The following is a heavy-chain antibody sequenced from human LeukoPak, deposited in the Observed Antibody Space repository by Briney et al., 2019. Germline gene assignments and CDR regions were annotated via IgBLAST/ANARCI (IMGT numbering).Heavy chain of an antibody. V-gene: IGHV3-21*01. CDR2: ISSSSSYI. Sequence: GGSLRLSCAASGFTFSSYSMNWVRQAPGKGLEWVSSISSSSSYIYYADSVKGRLTISRDNAKNSLYLQMNSLRAEDTAVYYCARDSGHSRPYYFDYWGQGTLVTVSS. D-gene: IGHD6-13*01. CDR1: GFTFSSYS. CDR3: ARDSGHSRPYYFDY. J-gene: IGHJ4*02.